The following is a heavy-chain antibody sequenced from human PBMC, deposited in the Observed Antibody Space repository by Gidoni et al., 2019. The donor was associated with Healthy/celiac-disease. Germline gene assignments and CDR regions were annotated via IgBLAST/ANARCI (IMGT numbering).Heavy chain of an antibody. J-gene: IGHJ6*02. Sequence: QVQLQQWGAGLLKPSETLSPTCAVYGGSFSGYYWSWIRQPPGKGLEWIGEINHSGSTNYNPSLKSRVTISVDTSKNQFSLKLSSVTAADTAVYYCARGRGPSYGSSHYGMDVWGQGTTVTVSS. CDR3: ARGRGPSYGSSHYGMDV. CDR1: GGSFSGYY. V-gene: IGHV4-34*01. CDR2: INHSGST. D-gene: IGHD5-18*01.